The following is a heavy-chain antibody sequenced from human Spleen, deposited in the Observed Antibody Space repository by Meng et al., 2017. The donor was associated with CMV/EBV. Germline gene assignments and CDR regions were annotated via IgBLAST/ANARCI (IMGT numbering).Heavy chain of an antibody. V-gene: IGHV4-39*01. Sequence: SETLSLTCTVSGGSISSSSYYWGWIRQPPGKGLEWIGSIYYSGSTYYNPSLKSRVTISVDTSKNQFSLKLTSVTAADTAVYYCASPTYYDFWSGYYREDAFDIWGQGTMVTVSS. CDR2: IYYSGST. CDR1: GGSISSSSYY. J-gene: IGHJ3*02. D-gene: IGHD3-3*01. CDR3: ASPTYYDFWSGYYREDAFDI.